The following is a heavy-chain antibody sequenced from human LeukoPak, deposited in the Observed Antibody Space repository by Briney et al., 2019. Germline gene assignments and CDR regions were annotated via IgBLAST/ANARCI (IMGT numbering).Heavy chain of an antibody. CDR2: ISYDGSNK. CDR3: ARAGIAVAASFDY. V-gene: IGHV3-30-3*01. CDR1: GFTFSSYA. D-gene: IGHD6-19*01. Sequence: GGSLRLSCAASGFTFSSYAMHWVRQAPGKGLEWVAVISYDGSNKYYADSVKGRFTISRDNSKNTLYLQMNSLRAEDTAVYYCARAGIAVAASFDYWGQGTLVTVSS. J-gene: IGHJ4*02.